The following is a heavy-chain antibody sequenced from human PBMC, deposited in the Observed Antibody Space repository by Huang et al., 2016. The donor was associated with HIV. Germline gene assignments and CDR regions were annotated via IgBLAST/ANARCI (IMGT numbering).Heavy chain of an antibody. CDR1: IFTFRTSA. J-gene: IGHJ4*02. CDR3: AKGSERSLTGPKDQYYFDY. Sequence: EVQLLESGGGLVQPGGSLRLSCAASIFTFRTSAMSWVRQAPGKGLEWVSGISVSGSSTYYADSVKGRFTISRDNSRNTLYLQMKSLRVEDTAIYYCAKGSERSLTGPKDQYYFDYWGQGTLVTVSS. V-gene: IGHV3-23*01. CDR2: ISVSGSST. D-gene: IGHD3-3*01.